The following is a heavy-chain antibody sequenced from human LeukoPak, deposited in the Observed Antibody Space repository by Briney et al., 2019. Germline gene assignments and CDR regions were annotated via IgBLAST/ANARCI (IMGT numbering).Heavy chain of an antibody. Sequence: GGSVRLSCAASGFMSSSNCMSWVRLAPGKGLEWVANIKEDGTETYYVDSVKGRFTISRDNAKNSLYLQMNSLRVEDTAVYYCAKEGRSLQTYWGQGTLVTVSS. CDR1: GFMSSSNC. J-gene: IGHJ4*02. CDR3: AKEGRSLQTY. CDR2: IKEDGTET. D-gene: IGHD5-24*01. V-gene: IGHV3-7*03.